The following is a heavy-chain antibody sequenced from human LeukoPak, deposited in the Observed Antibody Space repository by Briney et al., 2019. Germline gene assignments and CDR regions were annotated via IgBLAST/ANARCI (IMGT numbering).Heavy chain of an antibody. D-gene: IGHD6-19*01. CDR1: GGSISSGSYY. CDR3: ARHVEVAVAAYFDY. CDR2: IYYSGST. Sequence: SETLSLTCTVSGGSISSGSYYWGWIRQPPGTGLEWIGSIYYSGSTYYNPSLKSRVTISVDTSKNQFSLKLSSVTAADTAVYYCARHVEVAVAAYFDYWGQGTLVTVSS. J-gene: IGHJ4*02. V-gene: IGHV4-39*01.